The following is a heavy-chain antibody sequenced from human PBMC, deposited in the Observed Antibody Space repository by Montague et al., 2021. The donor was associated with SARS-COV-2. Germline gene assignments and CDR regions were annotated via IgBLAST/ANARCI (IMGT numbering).Heavy chain of an antibody. D-gene: IGHD6-19*01. CDR3: ARVRQWLVPFDY. CDR1: GDSISHSSYY. V-gene: IGHV4-39*07. Sequence: SETLSLTCTVSGDSISHSSYYWGWIRQPPGKGLEWIGSIYYSGSTYYNPSLKSRVTISLDTSKNQVSLKLNSVTAADTAVYYCARVRQWLVPFDYWGQGILVTVSS. J-gene: IGHJ4*02. CDR2: IYYSGST.